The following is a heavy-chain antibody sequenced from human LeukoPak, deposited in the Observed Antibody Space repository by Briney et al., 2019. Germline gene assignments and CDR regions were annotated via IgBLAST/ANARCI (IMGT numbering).Heavy chain of an antibody. Sequence: ASVKVSCKASGYTFTSYGISWVRQAPGQGLEWMGWISAYNGNTNYAQKLQGRVTMTTDTSTSTAYMELRSLRSDDTAVYYYARDRALLGYCSSTSCYTGFDYWGQGTLVTVSS. D-gene: IGHD2-2*02. CDR2: ISAYNGNT. J-gene: IGHJ4*02. V-gene: IGHV1-18*01. CDR3: ARDRALLGYCSSTSCYTGFDY. CDR1: GYTFTSYG.